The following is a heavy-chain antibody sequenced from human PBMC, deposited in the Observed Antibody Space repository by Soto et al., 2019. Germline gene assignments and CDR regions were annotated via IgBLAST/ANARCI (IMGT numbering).Heavy chain of an antibody. V-gene: IGHV4-59*01. CDR2: VYQTGAT. Sequence: QMQLQESGPGLVKPSETLSLTCTVSGASITSSYWSWIRQSPGKGLEWIAYVYQTGATNYNPSLKSRVTISLATSKSQFSLNLTALTTADTAVYVCAIGGNRYSNVASGVGGFDYWGQGSLVTVSS. D-gene: IGHD5-12*01. J-gene: IGHJ4*02. CDR3: AIGGNRYSNVASGVGGFDY. CDR1: GASITSSY.